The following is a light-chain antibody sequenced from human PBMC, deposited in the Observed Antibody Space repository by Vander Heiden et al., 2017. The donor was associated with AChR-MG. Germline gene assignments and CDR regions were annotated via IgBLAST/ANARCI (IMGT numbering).Light chain of an antibody. CDR3: QQYSAYPLT. CDR1: RGISSY. Sequence: DIQMTQSPSSLSASLGDRVTITCRASRGISSYLAWYQHKPGKAPKSLIYAASTLRSGVPSRFSGSGSGTDFTRTISSLQPEDFATYYCQQYSAYPLTFGGGTKVEIK. J-gene: IGKJ4*01. V-gene: IGKV1-16*01. CDR2: AAS.